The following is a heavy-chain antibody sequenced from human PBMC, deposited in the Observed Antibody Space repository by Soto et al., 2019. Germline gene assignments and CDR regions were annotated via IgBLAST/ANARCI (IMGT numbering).Heavy chain of an antibody. CDR1: GGTFSSYA. D-gene: IGHD6-13*01. CDR3: AGAETAAADYFQH. V-gene: IGHV1-69*13. CDR2: IIPIFGTA. J-gene: IGHJ1*01. Sequence: ASVKVSCKASGGTFSSYAISWVRQAPGQGLEWMGGIIPIFGTANYAQKFQGRVTITADESTSTAYMELSSLRSEDTAVYYCAGAETAAADYFQHWGQGTLVTVSS.